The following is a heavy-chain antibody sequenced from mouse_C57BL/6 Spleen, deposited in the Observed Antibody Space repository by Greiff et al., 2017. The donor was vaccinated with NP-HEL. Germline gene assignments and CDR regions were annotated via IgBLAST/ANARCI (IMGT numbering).Heavy chain of an antibody. Sequence: EVQLMESGGDLVKPGGSLKLSCAASGFTFSSYGMSWVRQTPDKRLEWVATISSGGSYTYYPDSVKGRFTIFRDNAKNTLYLQMSSLKSEDTAMYYCARQGDYYAMDYWGQGTSVTVSS. CDR1: GFTFSSYG. J-gene: IGHJ4*01. CDR2: ISSGGSYT. V-gene: IGHV5-6*01. CDR3: ARQGDYYAMDY.